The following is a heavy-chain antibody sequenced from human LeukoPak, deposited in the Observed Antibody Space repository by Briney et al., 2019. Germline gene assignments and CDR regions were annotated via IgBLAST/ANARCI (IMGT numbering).Heavy chain of an antibody. J-gene: IGHJ4*02. D-gene: IGHD3-10*01. V-gene: IGHV3-7*01. Sequence: GGSLRLSCVVSGFTFSSYWMSWVRQAPGKGLEWVADIKPDGADKYYVDSVKGRFTISSDNAKNSLYLQMNSLRAEDTAVYYCARDGSSPGITFDYWGQGTLVTVSS. CDR1: GFTFSSYW. CDR3: ARDGSSPGITFDY. CDR2: IKPDGADK.